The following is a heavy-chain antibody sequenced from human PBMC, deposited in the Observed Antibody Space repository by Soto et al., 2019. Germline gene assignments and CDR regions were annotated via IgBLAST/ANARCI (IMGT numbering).Heavy chain of an antibody. D-gene: IGHD3-10*01. CDR2: INPDSGGS. V-gene: IGHV1-2*02. Sequence: ASVKVSCKASGYTFTGYLIHWVRQAPGQGLEWMGWINPDSGGSYFAQKFQGRITLTRDTSINTAHMDLSTLTSDDPALYYCSRDAEGGSGHLDPWGQGTLVTVAS. CDR3: SRDAEGGSGHLDP. CDR1: GYTFTGYL. J-gene: IGHJ5*02.